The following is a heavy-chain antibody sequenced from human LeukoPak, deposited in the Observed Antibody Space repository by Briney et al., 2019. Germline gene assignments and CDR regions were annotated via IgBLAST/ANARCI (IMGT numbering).Heavy chain of an antibody. CDR3: LYYYDSSGYYYVDY. D-gene: IGHD3-22*01. CDR1: GYSFTNCY. Sequence: ASVTVSCKASGYSFTNCYIHWVRQAPGQGLEWMGIVNPSGGSTTYAQEFQGRVTITADESTSTAYMELSSLRSEDTAVYYCLYYYDSSGYYYVDYWGQGTLVTVSS. V-gene: IGHV1-46*01. CDR2: VNPSGGST. J-gene: IGHJ4*02.